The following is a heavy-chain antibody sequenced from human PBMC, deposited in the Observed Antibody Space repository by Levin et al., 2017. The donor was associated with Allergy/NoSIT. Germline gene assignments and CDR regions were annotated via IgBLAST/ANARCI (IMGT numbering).Heavy chain of an antibody. D-gene: IGHD1-1*01. J-gene: IGHJ5*02. CDR1: GFTFSRYM. CDR3: VRDLEGDCLDGTCGS. V-gene: IGHV3-74*01. CDR2: ISGDGRES. Sequence: GASVKVSCAASGFTFSRYMMHWVRQAPGKGLVCVSRISGDGRESNYADSVKGRFTISRDNAKNTLYLQMNSLGDEDTGVYYCVRDLEGDCLDGTCGSWGQGTLVTVSS.